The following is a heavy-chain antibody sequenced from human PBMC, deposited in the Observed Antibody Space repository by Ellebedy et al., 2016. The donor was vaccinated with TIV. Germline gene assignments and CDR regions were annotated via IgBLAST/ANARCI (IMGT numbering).Heavy chain of an antibody. J-gene: IGHJ4*02. V-gene: IGHV3-23*01. CDR1: GFTFSSYA. CDR3: AKDLDCSGGSCYDGLDY. D-gene: IGHD2-15*01. Sequence: GESLKISCAASGFTFSSYAMIWVRQAPGKGLEWVSTISGSGGTTYYADSVKGRFTISRDKSKKTLSLQTNSPRAEDTAMYYCAKDLDCSGGSCYDGLDYWGQGTLVTVSS. CDR2: ISGSGGTT.